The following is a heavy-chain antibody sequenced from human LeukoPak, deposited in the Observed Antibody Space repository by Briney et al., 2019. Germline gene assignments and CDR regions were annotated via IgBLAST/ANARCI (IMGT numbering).Heavy chain of an antibody. D-gene: IGHD1-26*01. V-gene: IGHV4-4*07. CDR3: ARENSGSYSEFDY. CDR2: IYTSGST. CDR1: GGSISSYY. J-gene: IGHJ4*02. Sequence: PSETLSLTCTVSGGSISSYYWSWIRPPAGKGLEWIGRIYTSGSTNYNASLKSRVSMSVGTSKNQFSLKLSSVTAADTAVFYCARENSGSYSEFDYWGQGTLVTVSS.